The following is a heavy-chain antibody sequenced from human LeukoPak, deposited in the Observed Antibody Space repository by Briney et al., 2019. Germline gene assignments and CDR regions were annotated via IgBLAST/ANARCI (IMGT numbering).Heavy chain of an antibody. J-gene: IGHJ4*02. Sequence: SETLSLTCAVYGGSFSGYYWSWIRQPPGKGLEWIGRIYTSGSTNYNPSLKSRVTMSVDTSKNQFSLKLNSVTAADTAVYYCARGGSLQLWTPFWDYWGQGTLVTVSS. CDR2: IYTSGST. CDR1: GGSFSGYY. D-gene: IGHD5-18*01. V-gene: IGHV4-59*10. CDR3: ARGGSLQLWTPFWDY.